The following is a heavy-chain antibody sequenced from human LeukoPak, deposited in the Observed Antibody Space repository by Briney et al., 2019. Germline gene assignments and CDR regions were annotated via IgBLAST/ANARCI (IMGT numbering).Heavy chain of an antibody. V-gene: IGHV3-7*01. J-gene: IGHJ4*01. CDR2: IKEDGSEK. Sequence: GGSLRLSCAASGFMFNNYWMSWVRQAPGKGLEWVANIKEDGSEKYYVDSVKGRFTISRDNAKNLLYRQMNSLRAEDTAVYYCATCPTDKYDDDHADYWGQGSLVTVSS. D-gene: IGHD3-3*01. CDR1: GFMFNNYW. CDR3: ATCPTDKYDDDHADY.